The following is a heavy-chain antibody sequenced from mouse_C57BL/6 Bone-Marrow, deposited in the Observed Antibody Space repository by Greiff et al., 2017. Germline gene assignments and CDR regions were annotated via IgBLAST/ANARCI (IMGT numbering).Heavy chain of an antibody. D-gene: IGHD1-1*01. CDR2: IYPGDGDT. V-gene: IGHV1-80*01. J-gene: IGHJ1*03. Sequence: QVHVKQSGAELVKPGASVKISCKASGYAFSSYWMNWVKQRPGKGLEWIGQIYPGDGDTNYNGKFKGKATLTADKSSSTAYMQLSSLTSEDSAVYFCARCPYYGSSYWYFDVWGTGTTVTVSS. CDR3: ARCPYYGSSYWYFDV. CDR1: GYAFSSYW.